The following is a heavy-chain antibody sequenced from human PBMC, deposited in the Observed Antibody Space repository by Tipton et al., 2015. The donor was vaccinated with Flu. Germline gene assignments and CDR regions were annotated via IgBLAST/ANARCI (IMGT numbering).Heavy chain of an antibody. CDR3: ARNADCSGGRCYGGMADS. CDR1: GFIFSTYG. Sequence: VQLVQSGGGVVQPGRSLRLSCAASGFIFSTYGMHWVRQAPGKGLEWVSFISPSGSTRYYADSVRGRFIISRDNAKNSLYLQMNSLRAEDTAVYYCARNADCSGGRCYGGMADSWGQGTLVTVSS. V-gene: IGHV3-48*04. J-gene: IGHJ5*02. CDR2: ISPSGSTR. D-gene: IGHD2-15*01.